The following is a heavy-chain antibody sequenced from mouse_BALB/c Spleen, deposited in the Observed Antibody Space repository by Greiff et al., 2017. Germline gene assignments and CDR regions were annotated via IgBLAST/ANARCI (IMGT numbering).Heavy chain of an antibody. CDR3: ASYDYDDYAMDY. CDR2: IWSGGST. V-gene: IGHV2-2*02. D-gene: IGHD2-4*01. J-gene: IGHJ4*01. Sequence: VKLEESGPGLVQPSQSLSITCTVSGFSLTSYGVHWVRQSPGKGLEWLGVIWSGGSTDYNAAFISRLSISKDNSKSQVFFKMNSLQANDTAIYYCASYDYDDYAMDYWGQGTSVTVSS. CDR1: GFSLTSYG.